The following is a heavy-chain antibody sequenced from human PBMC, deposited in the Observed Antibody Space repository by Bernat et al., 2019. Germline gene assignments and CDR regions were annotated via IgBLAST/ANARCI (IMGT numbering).Heavy chain of an antibody. CDR2: IYPGDSDT. CDR3: ARLGLQWWFES. Sequence: EVQVVQSGAEVKKPGESLKISCKASGYSFTNSWIGWVRQMSGKGLEWVGIIYPGDSDTRYSPSFQGQVTISADKSINTAYLQWSSLEASDTAMYYCARLGLQWWFESWGQGTLVTVSS. V-gene: IGHV5-51*01. D-gene: IGHD4-11*01. J-gene: IGHJ5*01. CDR1: GYSFTNSW.